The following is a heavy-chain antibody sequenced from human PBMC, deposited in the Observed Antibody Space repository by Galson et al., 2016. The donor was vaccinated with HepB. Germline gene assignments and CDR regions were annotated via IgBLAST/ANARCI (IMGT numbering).Heavy chain of an antibody. CDR1: GFAFYSFD. V-gene: IGHV3-23*01. J-gene: IGHJ4*02. CDR2: ISGSGGDT. D-gene: IGHD5-24*01. Sequence: SLRLSCAASGFAFYSFDMSWVRQAPGKGLEWVSSISGSGGDTYYTDSVKDRFTVSRDNSKNTLYLHMNNLGAEDTAVYYCTKKVTISGTGDYWGQGTLVSVSA. CDR3: TKKVTISGTGDY.